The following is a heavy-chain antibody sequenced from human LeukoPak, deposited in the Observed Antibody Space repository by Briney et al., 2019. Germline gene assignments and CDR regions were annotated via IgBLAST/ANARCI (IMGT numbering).Heavy chain of an antibody. Sequence: PGGSLRLSCAASGFTFSSYGMPWVRQAPGKGLEGVAVISYDGSNKYYADSVKGRFTISRDNSKNTLYLQMNSLRAEDTAVYYCAKTLLWFGELLPRDPYYYYYYGMDVWGQGTTVTVSS. J-gene: IGHJ6*02. CDR1: GFTFSSYG. CDR3: AKTLLWFGELLPRDPYYYYYYGMDV. D-gene: IGHD3-10*01. CDR2: ISYDGSNK. V-gene: IGHV3-30*18.